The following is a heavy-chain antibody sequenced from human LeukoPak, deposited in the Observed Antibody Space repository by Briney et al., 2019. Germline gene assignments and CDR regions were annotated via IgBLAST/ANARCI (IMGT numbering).Heavy chain of an antibody. CDR2: IKQDGSEK. V-gene: IGHV3-7*01. J-gene: IGHJ3*02. CDR3: ARDIYGGYLAAFDI. CDR1: GFTFSSYA. Sequence: GGSLRLSCAASGFTFSSYALSWIRQAPGKGLEWVANIKQDGSEKYYVDSVKGRFTISRDNAKNSLYLQMNSLRAEDTAVYYCARDIYGGYLAAFDIWGQGTMVTVSS. D-gene: IGHD4-23*01.